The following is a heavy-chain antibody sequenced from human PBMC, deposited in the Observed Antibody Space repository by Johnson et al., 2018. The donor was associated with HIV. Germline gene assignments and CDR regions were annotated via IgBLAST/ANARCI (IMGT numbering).Heavy chain of an antibody. J-gene: IGHJ3*02. CDR2: ISYHGSDK. Sequence: QVTLVESGGGLVKPGGSLRVSCAASGFTFSSYVMHWVRQAPGKGLEWVAVISYHGSDKIYADSVKGRFTVSRDNSKNTLDLQMSSLRPDDTAMYYCARVTAYNSFDIWGQGTMVTVSS. CDR3: ARVTAYNSFDI. V-gene: IGHV3-30-3*01. D-gene: IGHD2-21*02. CDR1: GFTFSSYV.